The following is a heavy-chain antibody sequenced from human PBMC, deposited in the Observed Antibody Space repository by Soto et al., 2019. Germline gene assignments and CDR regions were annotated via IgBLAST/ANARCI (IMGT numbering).Heavy chain of an antibody. Sequence: EGQLAESGGGLAKPGGSLRLSCAASGFNFNNQAMSWIRQAPGKGLEWVSTISGSGATSLYADSVKGRFTIFKDSSQAYLDLKSLRVEDSATYYGAKTETMVVVTVQPGWFDSWGRGTLVTVS. D-gene: IGHD2-21*02. CDR3: AKTETMVVVTVQPGWFDS. CDR1: GFNFNNQA. J-gene: IGHJ5*01. CDR2: ISGSGATS. V-gene: IGHV3-23*04.